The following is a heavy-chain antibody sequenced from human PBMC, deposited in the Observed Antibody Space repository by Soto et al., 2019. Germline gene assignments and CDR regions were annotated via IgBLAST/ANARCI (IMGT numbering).Heavy chain of an antibody. Sequence: GGSLRLSCVASGFAFRSYVMNWVRQAPGKGLEWVSSISTSSSAIYYTDSVKGRFIISRDNARNSLYLQMKSLRAEDTAVYFCARDGADYDILTGYYDYYYHGMDVWGQGTTVTSP. CDR3: ARDGADYDILTGYYDYYYHGMDV. J-gene: IGHJ6*02. D-gene: IGHD3-9*01. V-gene: IGHV3-21*06. CDR2: ISTSSSAI. CDR1: GFAFRSYV.